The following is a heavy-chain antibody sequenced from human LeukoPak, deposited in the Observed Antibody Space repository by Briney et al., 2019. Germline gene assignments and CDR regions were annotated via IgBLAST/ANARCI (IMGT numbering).Heavy chain of an antibody. J-gene: IGHJ6*02. CDR2: INDSGST. CDR3: ARLGSCINTSCFWPYYYGMDV. CDR1: DGSINSYY. D-gene: IGHD2-2*01. Sequence: PSETLSLTCIVSDGSINSYYWSLIRQPPGKGREWIGYINDSGSTKYNPSLKSRVTISSDTSKNKFSLNLNSVTAADTAVYYCARLGSCINTSCFWPYYYGMDVWGQGTTVIVSS. V-gene: IGHV4-59*01.